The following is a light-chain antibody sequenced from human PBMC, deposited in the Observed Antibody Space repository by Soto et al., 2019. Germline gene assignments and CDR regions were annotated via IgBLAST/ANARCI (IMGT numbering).Light chain of an antibody. CDR1: SSDVGAFNC. CDR3: SSFVDGTSYV. CDR2: EVN. Sequence: QSVLTQPPSLSGSPGQSVPISCPGTSSDVGAFNCVSWYQHHPGKVPKFLIYEVNKRPSGVPDRFSGSKSGNTASLTVSGLQPEDEAEYFCSSFVDGTSYVFGTGTKVTVL. V-gene: IGLV2-8*01. J-gene: IGLJ1*01.